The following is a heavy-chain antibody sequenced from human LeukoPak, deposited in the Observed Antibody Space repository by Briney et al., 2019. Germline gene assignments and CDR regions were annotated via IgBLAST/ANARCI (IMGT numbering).Heavy chain of an antibody. CDR3: ARSPPGGSYYDY. V-gene: IGHV3-21*01. CDR2: ISGSSSFI. CDR1: GFTFSSYS. Sequence: GGSLRLSCAASGFTFSSYSMNWVRQAPGKGLEWVSSISGSSSFINYADSVKGRFTISRDDAKSSLYLQMNSLRAEDTAVYYCARSPPGGSYYDYWGQGTLVTVSS. J-gene: IGHJ4*02. D-gene: IGHD1-26*01.